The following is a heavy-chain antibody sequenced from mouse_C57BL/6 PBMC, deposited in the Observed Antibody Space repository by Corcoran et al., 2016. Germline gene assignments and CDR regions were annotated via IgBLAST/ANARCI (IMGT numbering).Heavy chain of an antibody. Sequence: QVQLQKSGAELVKPGASVKISCKASGYAFSSYWMTWVKQRHGKDLEWIGQIYPGDGDTNYNGKCKGKATLTADKSSSTAYMQLTSLTSEDSAVYFCARSDYYCSSYDYAKDYWGQAISVIFS. J-gene: IGHJ4*01. CDR2: IYPGDGDT. V-gene: IGHV1-80*01. D-gene: IGHD1-1*01. CDR1: GYAFSSYW. CDR3: ARSDYYCSSYDYAKDY.